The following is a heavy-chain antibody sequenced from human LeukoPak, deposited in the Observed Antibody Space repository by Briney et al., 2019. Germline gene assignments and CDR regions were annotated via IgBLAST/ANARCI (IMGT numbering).Heavy chain of an antibody. Sequence: GGSLRLSCAASGFTVSSNYMSWVRQAPGKGLEWVSYISSTSSPTYYADSVKGRFTMSRDNAKNSLFLQMNSLRDEDTAVYYCVRGTNGYPSWYFDLWGRGTLVTVSS. CDR1: GFTVSSNY. CDR3: VRGTNGYPSWYFDL. V-gene: IGHV3-48*02. D-gene: IGHD2-8*01. CDR2: ISSTSSPT. J-gene: IGHJ2*01.